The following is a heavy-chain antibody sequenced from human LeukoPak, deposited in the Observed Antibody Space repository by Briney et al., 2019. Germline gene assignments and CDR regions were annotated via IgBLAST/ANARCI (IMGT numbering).Heavy chain of an antibody. Sequence: SETLSLTCTVSGGSISSYYWSWIRQPPGKGLEWFGYIYYSGSTNYNPSLKSRVTISVDTSKNQFSLKLSSVTAADTAVYYCARVPDDYGDYYFDYWGQGTLVTVSS. CDR2: IYYSGST. CDR3: ARVPDDYGDYYFDY. J-gene: IGHJ4*02. CDR1: GGSISSYY. V-gene: IGHV4-59*01. D-gene: IGHD4-17*01.